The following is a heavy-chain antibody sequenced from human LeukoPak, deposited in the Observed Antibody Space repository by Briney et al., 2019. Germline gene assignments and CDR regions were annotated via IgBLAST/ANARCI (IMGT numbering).Heavy chain of an antibody. Sequence: GGSLRLSCAASGFTVSGTHMSWVRHAPRKRLEWVSAMSTGGTTSYADSVTGRFTVSRDTSSTTLFLHMDSLRAEDTAVYYCAKDEVTSGGGLATWGQGTVVIVSS. D-gene: IGHD2-21*02. J-gene: IGHJ5*02. CDR3: AKDEVTSGGGLAT. CDR2: MSTGGTT. CDR1: GFTVSGTH. V-gene: IGHV3-53*01.